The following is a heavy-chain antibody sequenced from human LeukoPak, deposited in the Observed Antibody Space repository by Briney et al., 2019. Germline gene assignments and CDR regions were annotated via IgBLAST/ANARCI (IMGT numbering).Heavy chain of an antibody. J-gene: IGHJ4*02. V-gene: IGHV4-59*08. Sequence: SETLSLTCTVSGGSISSYYWSWIRQPPGKGLEWIGYIYYSGSTNYNPSLKSRVTISVDTSKNQFSLKLSSVTAADTAVYYCARLPAGSGSLSYFDYWGQGTPATVSS. CDR1: GGSISSYY. CDR3: ARLPAGSGSLSYFDY. CDR2: IYYSGST. D-gene: IGHD3-10*01.